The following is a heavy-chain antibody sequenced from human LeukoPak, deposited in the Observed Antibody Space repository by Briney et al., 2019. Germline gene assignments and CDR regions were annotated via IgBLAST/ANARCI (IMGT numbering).Heavy chain of an antibody. CDR2: ISGSDGST. Sequence: GGSLRLSCAASGFIFSSYAMSWVRQAPGEGLEWVSTISGSDGSTYYADSVKGRFTISRDTSKNTLYLQMDSLRAEETAVYFCAKEGNSGYYYLDYWGQGTLVTVSS. CDR3: AKEGNSGYYYLDY. V-gene: IGHV3-23*01. J-gene: IGHJ4*02. D-gene: IGHD3-22*01. CDR1: GFIFSSYA.